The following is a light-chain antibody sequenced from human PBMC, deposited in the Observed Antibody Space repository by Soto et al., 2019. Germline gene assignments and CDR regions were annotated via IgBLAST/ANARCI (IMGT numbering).Light chain of an antibody. J-gene: IGKJ1*01. Sequence: EIVLTQSPATLSLSPGERATLSCRASQSASSYLAWYQQKPGQAPRLLIYDASNRATGIPARFSGSGSGTDFTLTIISLEPEDFAVYYCQQRSNWPWTFGQGTKVDI. CDR3: QQRSNWPWT. CDR2: DAS. V-gene: IGKV3-11*01. CDR1: QSASSY.